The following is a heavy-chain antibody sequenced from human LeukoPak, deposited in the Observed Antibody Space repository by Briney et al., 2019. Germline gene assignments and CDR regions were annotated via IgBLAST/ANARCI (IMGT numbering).Heavy chain of an antibody. Sequence: GESLKISCKGSAYSFINYWIGWVRQMPGKGLEWMGIIYPGDSDTRYSPSLQGQVTISADKSISTAYLRWNSLKASDTAMYYCARHKGFSTSSFDYWGQGTLVTVSS. CDR1: AYSFINYW. J-gene: IGHJ4*02. CDR3: ARHKGFSTSSFDY. CDR2: IYPGDSDT. V-gene: IGHV5-51*01.